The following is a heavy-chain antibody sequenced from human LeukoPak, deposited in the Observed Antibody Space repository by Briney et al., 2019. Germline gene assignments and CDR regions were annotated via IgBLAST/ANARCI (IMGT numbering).Heavy chain of an antibody. V-gene: IGHV3-30*02. CDR1: GFTFNNFG. J-gene: IGHJ4*02. CDR3: AKDNRDYYIDY. D-gene: IGHD3-10*01. Sequence: GGSLRLSCAASGFTFNNFGMHWVRQAPGKGLEWVTFIQYNGNNKYYADSVKGRFTISRDNSKNTLYLQMNSLRAEDTAVYYCAKDNRDYYIDYWGQGTLVTVSS. CDR2: IQYNGNNK.